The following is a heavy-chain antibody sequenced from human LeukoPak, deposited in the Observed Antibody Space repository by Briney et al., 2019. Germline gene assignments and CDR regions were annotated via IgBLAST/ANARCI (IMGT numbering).Heavy chain of an antibody. V-gene: IGHV3-9*02. CDR1: GFTSYDHA. CDR3: TKDLTPGGADV. CDR2: IMWRSGST. J-gene: IGHJ6*02. Sequence: TGGSLRLSCAVSGFTSYDHAMHWVRQASGKGLEWVAGIMWRSGSTGYGDSVKGRFTISRDNAKKSLYLQMNGLRVEDTAFYYCTKDLTPGGADVWGQGTTVTVSS. D-gene: IGHD3-10*01.